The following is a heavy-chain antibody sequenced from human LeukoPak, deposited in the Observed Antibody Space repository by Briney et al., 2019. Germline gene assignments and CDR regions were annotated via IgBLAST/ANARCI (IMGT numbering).Heavy chain of an antibody. CDR1: GGSFSGYY. D-gene: IGHD2-15*01. V-gene: IGHV4-34*01. J-gene: IGHJ5*02. CDR3: ARRYIVVVVAATTNWFDP. Sequence: SETLSLTCAVYGGSFSGYYWSWIRQPPGKGLEWIGEINHSGSTNYNPSLKSRVTISVDTSKNQFSLKLSSVIAADTAVYYCARRYIVVVVAATTNWFDPWGQGTLVTVSS. CDR2: INHSGST.